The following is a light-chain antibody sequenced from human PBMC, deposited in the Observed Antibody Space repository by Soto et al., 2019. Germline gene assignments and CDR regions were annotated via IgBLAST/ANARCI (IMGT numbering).Light chain of an antibody. CDR1: QGVGSW. V-gene: IGKV1-5*01. CDR3: QQYHRSSIT. CDR2: DAS. Sequence: DIQMTQSPSSVSASVGDRVTITCRASQGVGSWLAWYQQKPGKAPNLLIYDASTLERGVPSRFSGTGSGTEFTLAINSLQPGDFATYYCQQYHRSSITFGQGTRLEIK. J-gene: IGKJ5*01.